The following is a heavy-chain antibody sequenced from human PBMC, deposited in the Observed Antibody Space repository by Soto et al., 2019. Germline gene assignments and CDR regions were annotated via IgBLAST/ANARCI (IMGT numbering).Heavy chain of an antibody. CDR3: ARNRPWGSGSYYKGSGMDV. CDR1: GGTFSSYT. D-gene: IGHD3-10*01. CDR2: IIPILGIA. V-gene: IGHV1-69*02. J-gene: IGHJ6*02. Sequence: QVQLVQSGAEVKKPGSSVKVSCKASGGTFSSYTISWMRQAPGQGLEWMGRIIPILGIANYAQKFQGRVTSTADKSTSTAYLGLSSLRSEDTAVYYCARNRPWGSGSYYKGSGMDVWGQGTTVTVSS.